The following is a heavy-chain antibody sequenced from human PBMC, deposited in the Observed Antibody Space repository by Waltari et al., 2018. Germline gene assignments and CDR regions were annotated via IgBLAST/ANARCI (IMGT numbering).Heavy chain of an antibody. Sequence: EVQLVESGGGLVQPGGSLRLSCAASGFTFSNYWMSWVRQAPGKGLEWVASIKQDGSEKYYVDSVKGRFTISRDNAKNSLYLQMNSLSAEDTAMYYCAVAGRYYFDYWGQGTLVTVSS. J-gene: IGHJ4*02. CDR1: GFTFSNYW. D-gene: IGHD6-6*01. V-gene: IGHV3-7*01. CDR2: IKQDGSEK. CDR3: AVAGRYYFDY.